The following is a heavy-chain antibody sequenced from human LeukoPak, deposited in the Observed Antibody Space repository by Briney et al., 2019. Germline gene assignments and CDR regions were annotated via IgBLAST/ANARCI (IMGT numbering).Heavy chain of an antibody. CDR3: AREGAGSGSLTLNYYYMDV. Sequence: ASVKVSCKASGYTFTSYDINWVRQATGQGLEWMGIINPSGGSTSHAQKFQGRVTMTRDMSTSTVYMELSSLRSEDTAVYYCAREGAGSGSLTLNYYYMDVWGKGTTVTVSS. D-gene: IGHD3-10*01. J-gene: IGHJ6*03. CDR2: INPSGGST. V-gene: IGHV1-46*01. CDR1: GYTFTSYD.